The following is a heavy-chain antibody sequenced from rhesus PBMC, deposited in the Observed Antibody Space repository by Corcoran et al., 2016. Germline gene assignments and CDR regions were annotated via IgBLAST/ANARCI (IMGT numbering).Heavy chain of an antibody. CDR2: ISGSSGST. Sequence: QVQLQESGPELVKPSETLSLTCAVSGGATSRYYWSWIRRPPGNELEWIGYISGSSGSTTYNPSLKSRVTLSVDTSKSQLSLKLSSVTAADTAVYFCARSAATKHFDYWGQGVLVTVSS. CDR1: GGATSRYY. CDR3: ARSAATKHFDY. D-gene: IGHD6-25*01. V-gene: IGHV4S11*01. J-gene: IGHJ4*01.